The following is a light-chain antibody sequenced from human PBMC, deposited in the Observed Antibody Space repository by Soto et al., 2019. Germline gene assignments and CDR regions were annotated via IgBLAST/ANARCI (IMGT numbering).Light chain of an antibody. Sequence: DIVITQCPDSLAVSLGERATINCKSSQSVLYRSTNKNYLAWYQQKPGQPPKLLIYWASTRESGVPDRFSGSGSGTDFTLTISSLQAEDVAVYYCQQYYSIPRTFGQGTKVEIK. CDR3: QQYYSIPRT. CDR1: QSVLYRSTNKNY. CDR2: WAS. J-gene: IGKJ1*01. V-gene: IGKV4-1*01.